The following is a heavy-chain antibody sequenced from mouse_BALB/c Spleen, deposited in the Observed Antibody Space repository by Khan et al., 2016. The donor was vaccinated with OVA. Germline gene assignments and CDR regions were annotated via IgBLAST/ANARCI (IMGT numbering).Heavy chain of an antibody. D-gene: IGHD1-1*02. CDR1: GFNIKDTY. CDR2: IDPANGDT. V-gene: IGHV14-3*02. Sequence: EVQLQQSGAELVKPGASVKLSCTASGFNIKDTYIHWVKERPEQGPGWIGRIDPANGDTKYDPKFQGKATIAADTSSNTAYLQLSSLTSEDTAVYYCATLDGSPFTYWGQGTLVTVSA. J-gene: IGHJ3*01. CDR3: ATLDGSPFTY.